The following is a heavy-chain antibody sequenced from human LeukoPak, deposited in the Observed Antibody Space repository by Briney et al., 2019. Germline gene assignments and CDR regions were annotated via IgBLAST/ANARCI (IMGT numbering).Heavy chain of an antibody. D-gene: IGHD3-10*01. CDR2: IRVANGDT. CDR3: ARELTRFGELDF. CDR1: RYSFTRHV. V-gene: IGHV1-3*01. Sequence: ASVKVSCKTSRYSFTRHVLHWVRQAPGQGLEWMGWIRVANGDTKYSQRFQGRVTFVRDTSATTVYMDLSSLTSEDTALYHCARELTRFGELDFWGQGTLVTVSS. J-gene: IGHJ4*02.